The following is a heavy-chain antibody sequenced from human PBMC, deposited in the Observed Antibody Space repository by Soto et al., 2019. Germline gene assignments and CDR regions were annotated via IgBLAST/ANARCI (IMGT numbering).Heavy chain of an antibody. CDR3: ARGWETVGTTTPFAY. CDR2: IIPLFGTA. Sequence: QVQLVQSGAEVKKPGSSVKVSCQASGGTFSSYAITWVRQAPGQGLEWMGGIIPLFGTANYAQKFQGRVTITADKSTSTAYMEVRSLRPEDTAVYYCARGWETVGTTTPFAYWGQGTLVTVSS. CDR1: GGTFSSYA. V-gene: IGHV1-69*06. D-gene: IGHD1-26*01. J-gene: IGHJ4*02.